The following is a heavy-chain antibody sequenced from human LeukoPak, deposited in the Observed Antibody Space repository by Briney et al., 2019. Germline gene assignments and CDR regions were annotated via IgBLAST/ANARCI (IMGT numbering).Heavy chain of an antibody. Sequence: GGSLRLSCAATGFTFSSYAMSWVRQAPGKGLEWVSGISTSGGSTSYADSVKGRFTISRDNPRNTLYMQMNSLRAEDTAVCYCAIMHPYYDGSGYWVQWGQGSLVTVSS. CDR1: GFTFSSYA. CDR3: AIMHPYYDGSGYWVQ. V-gene: IGHV3-23*01. D-gene: IGHD3-22*01. CDR2: ISTSGGST. J-gene: IGHJ4*02.